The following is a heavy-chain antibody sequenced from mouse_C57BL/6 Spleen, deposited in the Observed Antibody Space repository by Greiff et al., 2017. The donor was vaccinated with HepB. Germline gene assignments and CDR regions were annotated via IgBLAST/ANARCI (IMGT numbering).Heavy chain of an antibody. V-gene: IGHV5-9-1*02. CDR2: ISSGGDYI. CDR3: TREDFLYYYGSSYSWFAY. Sequence: EVQGVESGEGLVKPGGSLKLSCAASGFTFSSYAMSWVRQTPEKRLEWVAYISSGGDYIYYADTVKGRYTISRDNARNTLYLQMSSLKSEDTAMYYCTREDFLYYYGSSYSWFAYWGQGTLVTVSA. J-gene: IGHJ3*01. D-gene: IGHD1-1*01. CDR1: GFTFSSYA.